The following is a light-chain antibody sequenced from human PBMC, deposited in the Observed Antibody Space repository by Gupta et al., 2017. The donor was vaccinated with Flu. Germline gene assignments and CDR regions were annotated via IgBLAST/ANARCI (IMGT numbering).Light chain of an antibody. V-gene: IGLV1-47*01. CDR3: AAWDDSRRGGV. Sequence: RVTISCAGSSSNSGSNYVYWYQQLPGTAPKLLIYRNNQRPSGVPDRFSGSKSGTSAALAISGLRAEDEADYYCAAWDDSRRGGVFGGGTKLTVL. CDR1: SSNSGSNY. J-gene: IGLJ3*02. CDR2: RNN.